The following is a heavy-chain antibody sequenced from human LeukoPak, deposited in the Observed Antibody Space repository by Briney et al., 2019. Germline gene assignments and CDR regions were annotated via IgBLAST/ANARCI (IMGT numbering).Heavy chain of an antibody. CDR2: ISTTSKTI. D-gene: IGHD3-22*01. V-gene: IGHV3-11*01. J-gene: IGHJ4*02. CDR3: ARGALLTRDSGYPVFAY. Sequence: KPGGSLRLSSAASGFSFPDYYMTWIRQTPGQGLEWISYISTTSKTIYYAESVKGRFSISRDNVKNSVYLQMDSLRADDTAVYFCARGALLTRDSGYPVFAYWGQGSQVTVSS. CDR1: GFSFPDYY.